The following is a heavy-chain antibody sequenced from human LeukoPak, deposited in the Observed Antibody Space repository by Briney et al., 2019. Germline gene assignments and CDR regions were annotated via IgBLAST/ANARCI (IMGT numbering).Heavy chain of an antibody. CDR2: INHSGST. V-gene: IGHV4-34*01. D-gene: IGHD6-6*01. Sequence: SETLSLTCAVYGGSFSGYYWSWIRQPPGKGLEWIGEINHSGSTNYNPSLKSRVTISVDTSKNQFSLKLSSVTAADTAVYYCAGEIEYSSAYFDYWGQGTLVTVSS. J-gene: IGHJ4*02. CDR1: GGSFSGYY. CDR3: AGEIEYSSAYFDY.